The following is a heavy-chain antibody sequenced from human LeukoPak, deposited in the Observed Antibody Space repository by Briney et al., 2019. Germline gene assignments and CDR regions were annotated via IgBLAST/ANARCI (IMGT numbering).Heavy chain of an antibody. CDR3: VIELYCSSTGCYTFFDY. CDR1: GFTFTSYA. D-gene: IGHD2-2*02. V-gene: IGHV3-23*01. CDR2: ISGSSDST. J-gene: IGHJ4*02. Sequence: GGSLTLSSAASGFTFTSYAMSRVRKAPGKGLEWGSTISGSSDSTYYADSVKGRFTISRDNSKNTLYLRINSLRADERAVYYCVIELYCSSTGCYTFFDYWRGGTLLSV.